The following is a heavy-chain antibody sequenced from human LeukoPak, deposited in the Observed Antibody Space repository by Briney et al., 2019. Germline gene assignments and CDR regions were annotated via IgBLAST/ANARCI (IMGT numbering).Heavy chain of an antibody. J-gene: IGHJ5*02. CDR1: GYTFTSYD. D-gene: IGHD6-19*01. CDR2: MNPNSGNT. Sequence: ASVKVSCKASGYTFTSYDINWVRQATGQGLEWMGWMNPNSGNTGYAQKFQGRVTMTRNTSISTAYMELSSLRSEDTAVYYCAGASGPIAVAGTNNWFDPWGQGTLVTVSS. V-gene: IGHV1-8*01. CDR3: AGASGPIAVAGTNNWFDP.